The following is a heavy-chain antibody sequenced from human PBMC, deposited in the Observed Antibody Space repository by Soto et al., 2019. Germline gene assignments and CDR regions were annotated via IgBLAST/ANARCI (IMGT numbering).Heavy chain of an antibody. Sequence: LRRSCAASGFTFSSYWMTWVRQAPEKGLEWVANIKQDGSEEYYVDSVKGRFTISRDNAKNSLYLQMNSLRAEDTPVYYCARDAPVATIITHYYSGMDVWGQGTTVTVSS. D-gene: IGHD5-12*01. CDR1: GFTFSSYW. CDR3: ARDAPVATIITHYYSGMDV. J-gene: IGHJ6*02. CDR2: IKQDGSEE. V-gene: IGHV3-7*01.